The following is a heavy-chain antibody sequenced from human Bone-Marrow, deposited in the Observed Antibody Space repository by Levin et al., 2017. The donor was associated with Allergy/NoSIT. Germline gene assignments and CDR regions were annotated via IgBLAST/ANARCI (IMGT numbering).Heavy chain of an antibody. CDR1: GFNFDGYA. V-gene: IGHV3-9*01. J-gene: IGHJ6*02. CDR2: ISWSGGTI. D-gene: IGHD3/OR15-3a*01. CDR3: AKDKSTTIVGLPTSEGHGMDV. Sequence: GGSLRLSCAASGFNFDGYAMHWVRQTPGRGLEWVSGISWSGGTIGYAASVKGRFTISRDNAQNSLYLEMNSLRPEDTALYYCAKDKSTTIVGLPTSEGHGMDVWGQGTTVTVAS.